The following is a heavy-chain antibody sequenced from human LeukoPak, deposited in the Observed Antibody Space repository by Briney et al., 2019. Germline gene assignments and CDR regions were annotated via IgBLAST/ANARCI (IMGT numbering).Heavy chain of an antibody. CDR3: AKDKGLPQYYGMDV. D-gene: IGHD2-21*02. Sequence: GGSLRLSCAASGFTFDDYAMHWVRQAPGKGLEWVSGISWNSGSIGYADSVKGRFTISRDNAKNSLYLQMNSLRAEDTALYYCAKDKGLPQYYGMDVWGQGTTVTVSS. CDR2: ISWNSGSI. J-gene: IGHJ6*02. CDR1: GFTFDDYA. V-gene: IGHV3-9*01.